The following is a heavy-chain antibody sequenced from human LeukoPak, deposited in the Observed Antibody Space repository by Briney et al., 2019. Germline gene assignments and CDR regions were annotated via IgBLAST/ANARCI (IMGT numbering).Heavy chain of an antibody. CDR2: IKQDGSEK. D-gene: IGHD3-3*01. CDR3: ARDGLGYDLWSGYYTVSDAFDI. J-gene: IGHJ3*02. Sequence: GGSLRLSCAASGFTFSSYWMSWVRQAPGKGLEWVANIKQDGSEKYYVDSVKGRFTISRDNAKNSLYLQMNSLRAEDTAVYYCARDGLGYDLWSGYYTVSDAFDIWGQGTMVTVSS. CDR1: GFTFSSYW. V-gene: IGHV3-7*01.